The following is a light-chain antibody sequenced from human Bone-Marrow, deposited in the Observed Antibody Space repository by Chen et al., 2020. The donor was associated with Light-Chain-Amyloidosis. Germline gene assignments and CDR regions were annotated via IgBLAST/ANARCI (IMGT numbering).Light chain of an antibody. V-gene: IGKV3-20*01. CDR2: GSS. Sequence: EIVLTQSPGTLSLSPGEGANLSCRASQTSSSNYLTWSQQKFGQAPRLLIYGSSSRAAGIPDSFTGSASGTDFTLTINRLEPEDFAMYYCQQYVTSPLTFGGGTKVEIK. CDR1: QTSSSNY. CDR3: QQYVTSPLT. J-gene: IGKJ4*02.